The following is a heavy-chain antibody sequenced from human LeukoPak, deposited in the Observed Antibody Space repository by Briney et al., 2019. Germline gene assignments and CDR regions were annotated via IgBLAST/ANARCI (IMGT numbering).Heavy chain of an antibody. CDR2: IRYDGSNK. D-gene: IGHD3-10*01. CDR3: AKDRWGGSGSYSHFDY. CDR1: GFTFSSYG. Sequence: PGGSLRLSCAASGFTFSSYGMHWVRQAPGKGLEWVAFIRYDGSNKYSADSVKGRFTISRDNSKNTLYLQMNSLRAEDTAVYYCAKDRWGGSGSYSHFDYWGQGTLVTVSS. V-gene: IGHV3-30*02. J-gene: IGHJ4*02.